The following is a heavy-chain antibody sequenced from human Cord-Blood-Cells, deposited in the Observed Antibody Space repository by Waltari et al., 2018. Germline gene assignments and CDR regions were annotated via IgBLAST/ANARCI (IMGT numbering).Heavy chain of an antibody. J-gene: IGHJ3*02. D-gene: IGHD1-26*01. CDR1: GGSFSGYY. Sequence: QVQLQQRGAGLLKPSETLSLTCAVYGGSFSGYYWRRIRQPPGKGLEWFGEIDHSGSTNYNPSLKSRVTISVDTSKNQFSLKLSSVTAADTAVYYCARGRSWDGAFDIWGQGTMVTDSS. V-gene: IGHV4-34*01. CDR2: IDHSGST. CDR3: ARGRSWDGAFDI.